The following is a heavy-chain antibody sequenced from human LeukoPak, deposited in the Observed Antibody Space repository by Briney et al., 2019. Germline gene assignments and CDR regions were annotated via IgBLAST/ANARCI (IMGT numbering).Heavy chain of an antibody. CDR3: ARSIAAAGGYAFDI. CDR1: GFSFISYW. V-gene: IGHV5-51*01. D-gene: IGHD6-13*01. CDR2: IYPGDSDT. Sequence: GESLKISCQGSGFSFISYWIGWVRQMPGKGLEWIGIIYPGDSDTRYSPSFQGQVTISADKSISTAYLQWSSLKASDTAMYYCARSIAAAGGYAFDIWGQGTMVTVSS. J-gene: IGHJ3*02.